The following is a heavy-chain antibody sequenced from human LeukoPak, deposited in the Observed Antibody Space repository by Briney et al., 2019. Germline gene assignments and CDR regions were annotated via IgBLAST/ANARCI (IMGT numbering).Heavy chain of an antibody. CDR3: ARARRVPAAIGYYMDV. J-gene: IGHJ6*03. Sequence: ASVKVSCKASGYTFTSYGISWVRQAPGQGLEWMGWISAYNGNTNYAQKLQGRVTMTTNTSTSTAYMELRSLRSGDTAVYYCARARRVPAAIGYYMDVWGKGTTVTVSS. CDR2: ISAYNGNT. V-gene: IGHV1-18*01. CDR1: GYTFTSYG. D-gene: IGHD2-2*02.